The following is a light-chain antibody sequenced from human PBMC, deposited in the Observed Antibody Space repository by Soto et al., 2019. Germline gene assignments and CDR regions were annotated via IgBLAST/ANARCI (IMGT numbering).Light chain of an antibody. Sequence: VLTHSTGTLSLSPGERATLSCRASQSISSSYLAWYQQKPGQAPRLLIYGASRRATGIPDRFSGRESGTDFTLTITTLEPEDSAVYFCQQYASSPYTFGQGTKVDIK. V-gene: IGKV3-20*01. J-gene: IGKJ2*01. CDR2: GAS. CDR3: QQYASSPYT. CDR1: QSISSSY.